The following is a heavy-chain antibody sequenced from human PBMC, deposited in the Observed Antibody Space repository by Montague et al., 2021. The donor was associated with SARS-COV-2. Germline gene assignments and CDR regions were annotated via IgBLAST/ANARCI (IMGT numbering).Heavy chain of an antibody. J-gene: IGHJ6*02. V-gene: IGHV4-34*01. Sequence: SETLSLTCAVYGGSFSGYYWSWIRQPPGKGLEWMVEINHSGSTNYNPSLKSRVTISVDTSKNQFSLKLSSVTAAATAVYYCARVRAVPAAMRIFSLGRSYYGLDVWGQGTTVTVSS. CDR1: GGSFSGYY. D-gene: IGHD2-2*01. CDR2: INHSGST. CDR3: ARVRAVPAAMRIFSLGRSYYGLDV.